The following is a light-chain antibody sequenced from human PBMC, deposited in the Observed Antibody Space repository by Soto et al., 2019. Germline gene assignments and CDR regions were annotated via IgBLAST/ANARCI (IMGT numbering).Light chain of an antibody. CDR2: GAS. J-gene: IGKJ1*01. Sequence: EIVMTQSPATLSLSPGERATLSCRASQSVGSNLAWYQPKPGQAPRLLIYGASTRATGIPARFSGSGSGTEFTLTISSLQSEDFAVYYCQQYNNWPRTFGQGTK. CDR1: QSVGSN. V-gene: IGKV3-15*01. CDR3: QQYNNWPRT.